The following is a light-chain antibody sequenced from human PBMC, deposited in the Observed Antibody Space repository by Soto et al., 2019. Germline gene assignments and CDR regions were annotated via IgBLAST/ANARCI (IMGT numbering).Light chain of an antibody. CDR2: KAS. Sequence: DIQMTHSPSTLSTSVGDRVTITCRASHNISSWLSWYQQKPGKAPNLLIYKASSLDSGVPSRFSGSGSGTEFTLTISSMQPDHFANYFCQQYSSYWWTFGQGTKVDIK. CDR1: HNISSW. J-gene: IGKJ1*01. CDR3: QQYSSYWWT. V-gene: IGKV1-5*03.